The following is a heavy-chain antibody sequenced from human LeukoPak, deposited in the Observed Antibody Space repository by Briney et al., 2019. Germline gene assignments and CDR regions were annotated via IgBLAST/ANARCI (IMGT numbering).Heavy chain of an antibody. CDR2: TSYNGNIK. CDR1: GFTFSSYG. D-gene: IGHD3-22*01. CDR3: AKGDNYYDSSGYYYVRALFDY. Sequence: GRSLRLSYAASGFTFSSYGMHWVRQAPGKGLEWVAGTSYNGNIKYYADYVKGRFSISRDNSKNTLYLQMDRLRAEDTAVYYCAKGDNYYDSSGYYYVRALFDYWGQGTLVTVSS. V-gene: IGHV3-30*18. J-gene: IGHJ4*02.